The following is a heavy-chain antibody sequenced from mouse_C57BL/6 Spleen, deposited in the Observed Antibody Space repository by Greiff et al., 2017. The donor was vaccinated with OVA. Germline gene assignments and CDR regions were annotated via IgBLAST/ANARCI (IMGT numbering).Heavy chain of an antibody. Sequence: EVKLVESGGGLVKPGGSLKLSCAASGFTFSDYGMHWVRQAPEKGLEWVAYISSGSSTIYYADTVKGRFTISRDNAKNTLFLQMTSLRSEDTAMYYCARSPYGSSSAWFAYWGQGTLVTVSA. CDR2: ISSGSSTI. D-gene: IGHD1-1*01. CDR1: GFTFSDYG. CDR3: ARSPYGSSSAWFAY. J-gene: IGHJ3*01. V-gene: IGHV5-17*01.